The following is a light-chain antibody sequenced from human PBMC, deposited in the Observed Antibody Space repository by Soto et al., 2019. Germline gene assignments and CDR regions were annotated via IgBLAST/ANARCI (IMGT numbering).Light chain of an antibody. Sequence: QSVLTQPASVSGSLGQSITISCTGTSNDVGGYAYVSWYQQYPGKAPKLVISEVSNRPSGVSHRFSGSRSGNTASLTISGLQAEDEADYYCSSYTGDTTPVFGGGTKLTVL. CDR2: EVS. CDR3: SSYTGDTTPV. CDR1: SNDVGGYAY. J-gene: IGLJ2*01. V-gene: IGLV2-14*01.